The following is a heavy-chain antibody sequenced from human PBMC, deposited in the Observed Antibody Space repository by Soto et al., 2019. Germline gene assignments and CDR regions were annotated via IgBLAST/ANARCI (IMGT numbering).Heavy chain of an antibody. J-gene: IGHJ4*02. D-gene: IGHD2-15*01. CDR3: ARDPFVCSGGSCYHDY. Sequence: GGSLRLSCAASGFTFSSYWMHWVRQAPGKGLVWVSRINSDGSSTSYADSVKGRFTISRDNAKNTLYLQMNSLRAEDTAVYYCARDPFVCSGGSCYHDYWGQGTLVTVSS. V-gene: IGHV3-74*01. CDR1: GFTFSSYW. CDR2: INSDGSST.